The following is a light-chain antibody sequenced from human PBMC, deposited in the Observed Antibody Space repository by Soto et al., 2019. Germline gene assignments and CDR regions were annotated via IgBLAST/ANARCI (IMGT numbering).Light chain of an antibody. CDR2: GNN. Sequence: QSVLTQPPSVSGAPGQRVTISCTGSSSNIGAGYDVNWYQQLPGTAPKLLTYGNNNRHPAVPERFSGSKSGTSASLAITGLQAEDEADDYCQSYYRRLSGKVVFGGGTKLTVL. CDR3: QSYYRRLSGKVV. CDR1: SSNIGAGYD. J-gene: IGLJ2*01. V-gene: IGLV1-40*01.